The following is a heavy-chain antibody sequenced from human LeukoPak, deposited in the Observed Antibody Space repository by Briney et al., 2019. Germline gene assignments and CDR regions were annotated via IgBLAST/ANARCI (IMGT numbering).Heavy chain of an antibody. J-gene: IGHJ6*02. CDR1: GYTFTSYD. D-gene: IGHD3-10*01. CDR3: ARGRELWFGELSPMDV. CDR2: TNPNSGNT. V-gene: IGHV1-8*01. Sequence: ASVKVSCKASGYTFTSYDINWVRQATGQGLEWMGWTNPNSGNTGYAQKFQGRVTMTRNTSISTAYMELSSLRSEDTAVYYCARGRELWFGELSPMDVWGQGTTVTVSS.